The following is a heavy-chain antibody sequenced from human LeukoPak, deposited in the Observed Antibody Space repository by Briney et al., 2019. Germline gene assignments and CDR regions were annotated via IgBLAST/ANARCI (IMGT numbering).Heavy chain of an antibody. Sequence: GGSLRLSCAASGFTFISYSMNWVRQAPGKGLEWVSSISSSSSYIYYADSVKGRFTISRDNAKNSLYLQMNSLRAEDTAVYYCARDSSSSLYWYFDLWGRGTLVTVSS. J-gene: IGHJ2*01. CDR2: ISSSSSYI. D-gene: IGHD6-6*01. CDR3: ARDSSSSLYWYFDL. V-gene: IGHV3-21*01. CDR1: GFTFISYS.